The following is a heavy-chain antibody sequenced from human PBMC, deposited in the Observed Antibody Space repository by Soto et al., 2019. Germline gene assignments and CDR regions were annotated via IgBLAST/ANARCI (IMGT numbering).Heavy chain of an antibody. V-gene: IGHV1-18*01. Sequence: QVQLVQSGAEVKKPGASVKVSCKASGYTFTSYGISWVRQAPGQGLEWMGWISAYNGNTNYAQKLQGRVTMTTDTSTSTADMELRSPRSDDTAVYYCARDYVRAYCGGDCYYRSDYWGQGTLVTVSS. CDR2: ISAYNGNT. CDR3: ARDYVRAYCGGDCYYRSDY. D-gene: IGHD2-21*02. CDR1: GYTFTSYG. J-gene: IGHJ4*02.